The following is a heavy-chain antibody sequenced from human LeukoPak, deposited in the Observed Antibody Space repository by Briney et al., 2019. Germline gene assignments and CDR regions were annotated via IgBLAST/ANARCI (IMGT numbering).Heavy chain of an antibody. D-gene: IGHD6-6*01. CDR3: ARVVVESGSSGNWFDP. V-gene: IGHV1-18*01. J-gene: IGHJ5*02. Sequence: GASVKVSCKASGYTFTSYGFTWVRQAPGQGLEWMGWISAYNGNTNYAQKLQGRVTMTTDTSTSTVYMELRNLKSDDTAVYYCARVVVESGSSGNWFDPWGQGTLVTVSS. CDR1: GYTFTSYG. CDR2: ISAYNGNT.